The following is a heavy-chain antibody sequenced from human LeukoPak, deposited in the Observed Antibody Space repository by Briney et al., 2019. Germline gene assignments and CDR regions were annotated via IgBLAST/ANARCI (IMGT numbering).Heavy chain of an antibody. J-gene: IGHJ3*02. Sequence: GGSLRLSCAASGFTFSSYSMNWVRQAPGKGLGWVSSISSSSSYIYYADSVKGRFTISRDNAKNSLYLQMNSLRAEDTAVFYCARARGAMVDAFDIWGQGTMVTVSS. CDR3: ARARGAMVDAFDI. D-gene: IGHD5-18*01. CDR2: ISSSSSYI. CDR1: GFTFSSYS. V-gene: IGHV3-21*01.